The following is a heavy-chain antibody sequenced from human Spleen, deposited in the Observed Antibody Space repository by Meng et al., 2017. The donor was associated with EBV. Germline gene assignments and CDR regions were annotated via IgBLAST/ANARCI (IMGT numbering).Heavy chain of an antibody. CDR1: GGSLSGYY. Sequence: QVPLPQVGGGLLMASETLSLTCGVSGGSLSGYYWTWIRQSPGKGLEWIGEINQSGSTNYNPSLKSRVTVSVDTSKNQFSLRVTSVTAADSALYYCAREAGPFFGVIVYDSWGQGTLVTVSS. J-gene: IGHJ4*02. CDR2: INQSGST. D-gene: IGHD3-3*01. V-gene: IGHV4-34*01. CDR3: AREAGPFFGVIVYDS.